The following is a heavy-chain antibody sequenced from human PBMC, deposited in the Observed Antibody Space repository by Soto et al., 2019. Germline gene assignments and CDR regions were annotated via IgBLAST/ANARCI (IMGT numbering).Heavy chain of an antibody. J-gene: IGHJ6*02. CDR2: IWYDGSNK. CDR3: ARRDRYYGSGVYGMDV. D-gene: IGHD3-10*01. V-gene: IGHV3-33*01. CDR1: GFTFSSYG. Sequence: RGSLRLSCAASGFTFSSYGMHWFRQAPGKGLEWVAVIWYDGSNKYYADSVKGRFTISRDNSKNTLYLQMNSLRAEDTAVYYCARRDRYYGSGVYGMDVWGQGTTVTVSS.